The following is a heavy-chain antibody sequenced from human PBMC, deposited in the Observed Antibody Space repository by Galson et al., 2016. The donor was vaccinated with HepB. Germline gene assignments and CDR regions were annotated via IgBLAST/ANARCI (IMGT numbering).Heavy chain of an antibody. CDR2: INPNSGGT. J-gene: IGHJ6*02. V-gene: IGHV1-2*04. CDR1: GYTFTGYY. D-gene: IGHD4/OR15-4a*01. CDR3: ARGALSDSGYYYGMDV. Sequence: SVKVSCKASGYTFTGYYMHWVRQAPGQGLEWMGWINPNSGGTNYAQKFQGWVTMTRDTSISTAYMELSRLRSDDTAVYYCARGALSDSGYYYGMDVWGQGTTVTVSS.